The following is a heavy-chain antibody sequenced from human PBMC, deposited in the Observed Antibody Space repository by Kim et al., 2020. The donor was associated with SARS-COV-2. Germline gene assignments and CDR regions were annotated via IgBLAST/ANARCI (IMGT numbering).Heavy chain of an antibody. Sequence: SVKVSCKASGGTFSSYAISWVRQAPGQGLEWMGGIIPIFGTANYAQKFQGRVTITADESTSTAYMELSSLRSEDTAVYYCASLPAGIAAAPGWGQGTLVTVSS. D-gene: IGHD6-13*01. V-gene: IGHV1-69*13. CDR1: GGTFSSYA. J-gene: IGHJ4*02. CDR3: ASLPAGIAAAPG. CDR2: IIPIFGTA.